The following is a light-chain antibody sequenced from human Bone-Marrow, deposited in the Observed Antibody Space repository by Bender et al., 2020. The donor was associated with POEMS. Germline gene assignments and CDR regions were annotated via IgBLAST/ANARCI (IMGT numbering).Light chain of an antibody. J-gene: IGLJ2*01. CDR3: SSYAGSSTVV. CDR2: EVT. Sequence: QSALTQPPSASGSPGESVTISCTGTSGDIGTYNYVSWYQQHPGKAPKLIIYEVTKRPSGVPDRLSGSKSGNTASLTVSGLQAEDEADYYCSSYAGSSTVVFGGGTKLTVL. CDR1: SGDIGTYNY. V-gene: IGLV2-8*01.